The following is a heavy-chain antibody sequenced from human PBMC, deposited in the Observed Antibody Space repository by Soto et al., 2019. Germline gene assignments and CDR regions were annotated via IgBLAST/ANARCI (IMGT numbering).Heavy chain of an antibody. CDR2: IYYSGST. D-gene: IGHD3-3*01. CDR1: GGSISSGGYY. Sequence: QVQLQESGPGLVKPSQTLSLTCTVSGGSISSGGYYWIWIRQHPGKGLEWIGYIYYSGSTYYIPFLMRRVTMSVDTYKNLFSQQLRSGAAADKAVYYCARAGYDVWSGYYYYYNMDVWGKGTTVTFSS. V-gene: IGHV4-31*03. J-gene: IGHJ6*03. CDR3: ARAGYDVWSGYYYYYNMDV.